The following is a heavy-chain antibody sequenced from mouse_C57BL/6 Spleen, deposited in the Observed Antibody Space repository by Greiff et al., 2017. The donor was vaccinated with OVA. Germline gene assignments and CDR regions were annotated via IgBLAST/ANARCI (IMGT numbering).Heavy chain of an antibody. CDR3: AKKGGSSLWYFDV. D-gene: IGHD1-1*01. CDR1: GFSLTSYG. CDR2: IWRGGST. Sequence: QVQLQQSGPGLVQPSQSLSITCTVSGFSLTSYGVHWVRQSPGKGLEWLGVIWRGGSTDYNAAFMSRLSITKDNSKSQVFFKMNSLQADDTAIYYCAKKGGSSLWYFDVWGTGTTVTVSS. V-gene: IGHV2-5*01. J-gene: IGHJ1*03.